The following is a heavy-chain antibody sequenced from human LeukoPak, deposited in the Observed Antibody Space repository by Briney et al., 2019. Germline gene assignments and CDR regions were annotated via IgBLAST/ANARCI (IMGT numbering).Heavy chain of an antibody. CDR2: FDPDAGQT. V-gene: IGHV1-24*01. CDR1: GYIFTELA. CDR3: ATQICRRNSCYSSLDF. D-gene: IGHD2-15*01. Sequence: ASVKVSCKVSGYIFTELAMHWVRQAPGKGLEWLGGFDPDAGQTIYGQKFQGRLTMTEDTSTDAAFMDLSSLRSEDTAVDYCATQICRRNSCYSSLDFWGQGTLVTVSS. J-gene: IGHJ4*02.